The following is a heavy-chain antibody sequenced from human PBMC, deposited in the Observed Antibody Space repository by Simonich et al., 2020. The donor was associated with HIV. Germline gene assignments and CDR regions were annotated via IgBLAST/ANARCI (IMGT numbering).Heavy chain of an antibody. J-gene: IGHJ4*02. CDR3: ARGSSGRYHLNFDY. Sequence: EVQLVESGGGLVQPGGSLRLSCAASGFTFSSYWMSWVRQAPGKGLEWVASIKQDGSEKYYVDSVKGRFTISRDNAKNSLNLQMNSLRAEDTAVYFCARGSSGRYHLNFDYWGQGTLVTVSS. CDR2: IKQDGSEK. CDR1: GFTFSSYW. V-gene: IGHV3-7*01. D-gene: IGHD6-19*01.